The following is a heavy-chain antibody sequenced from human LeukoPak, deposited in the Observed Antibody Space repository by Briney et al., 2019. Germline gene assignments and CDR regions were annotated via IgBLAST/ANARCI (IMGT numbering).Heavy chain of an antibody. Sequence: LSCAAXGFTFSSYAMHWVRQAPGKGLEWVAVISYDGSNKYYADSVKGRFTISRDNSKNTLYLQMNSLRAEDTAVYYCARGGARTGGAFDIWGQGTMVTVSS. J-gene: IGHJ3*02. CDR3: ARGGARTGGAFDI. CDR1: GFTFSSYA. D-gene: IGHD1-14*01. V-gene: IGHV3-30*04. CDR2: ISYDGSNK.